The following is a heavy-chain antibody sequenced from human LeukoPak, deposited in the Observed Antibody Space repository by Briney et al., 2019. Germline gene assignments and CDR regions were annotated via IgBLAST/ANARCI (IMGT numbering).Heavy chain of an antibody. CDR2: IWYDGSKK. J-gene: IGHJ4*02. Sequence: GGSLRLSCAASGFTFRSYGMHWVRQAPGKGLEWVAVIWYDGSKKYYVDSVKGRFTISRDNSKNTLYLQMNSLRAEDTAVYYCAGDLYSGSYFDYWGQGTLVTVSS. D-gene: IGHD1-26*01. V-gene: IGHV3-33*01. CDR1: GFTFRSYG. CDR3: AGDLYSGSYFDY.